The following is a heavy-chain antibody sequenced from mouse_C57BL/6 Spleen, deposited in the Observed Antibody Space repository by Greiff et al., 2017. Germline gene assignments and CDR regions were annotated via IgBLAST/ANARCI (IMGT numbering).Heavy chain of an antibody. J-gene: IGHJ4*01. CDR2: ISSGSSTI. D-gene: IGHD1-1*01. CDR3: ARPLITTVVAGAMDY. V-gene: IGHV5-17*01. Sequence: EVKLQASGGGLVKPGGSLILSCAASGFTFSDYGMHWVRQAPEKGLEWVAYISSGSSTIFYADTVKGRFTISRDNAKNTLFLQMTSLKSEDTAMYYCARPLITTVVAGAMDYWGQGTSVTVSS. CDR1: GFTFSDYG.